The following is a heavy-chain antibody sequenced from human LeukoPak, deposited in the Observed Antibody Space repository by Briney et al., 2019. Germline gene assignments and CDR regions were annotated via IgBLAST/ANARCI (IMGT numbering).Heavy chain of an antibody. V-gene: IGHV3-21*01. J-gene: IGHJ4*02. CDR3: VRDYENLTGSKTRFHY. Sequence: KSGGSLRLSCAASGFMFSKSWMHWVRQAPGKGLEWVSCISSSSSYIYYANSVKGRFTISRDNAKNSLYLQMNSLRAEDTAVYYYVRDYENLTGSKTRFHYWGQGTLVTVSS. D-gene: IGHD3-9*01. CDR1: GFMFSKSW. CDR2: ISSSSSYI.